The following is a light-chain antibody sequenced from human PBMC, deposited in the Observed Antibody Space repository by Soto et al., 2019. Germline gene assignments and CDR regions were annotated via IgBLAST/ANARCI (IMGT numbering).Light chain of an antibody. CDR3: QSYDSSLSGFYV. CDR1: SAKNGAGYD. J-gene: IGLJ1*01. Sequence: QSVLTQPPPVSGAPGQRGTISCTGGSAKNGAGYDVHWYQQLTGTAPETLIYGNRNRPSGVPDRFSGSKSGTSASLAITGLQAEDEADYYCQSYDSSLSGFYVFGTGTKVTVL. V-gene: IGLV1-40*01. CDR2: GNR.